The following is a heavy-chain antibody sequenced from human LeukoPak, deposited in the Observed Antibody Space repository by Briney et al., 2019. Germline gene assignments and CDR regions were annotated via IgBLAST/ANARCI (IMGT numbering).Heavy chain of an antibody. J-gene: IGHJ6*03. CDR2: IYTGGST. Sequence: NAWETVSLTCTVDGPSISSYYWRSTRLPAGKGLESLGCIYTGGSTNYNPSLKGRVTMSVDTSKNQFTLKLSSVTAADTAVYYCAREVPAAAFYYYYYYMDVWGKGTTVTVSS. D-gene: IGHD2-2*01. V-gene: IGHV4-4*07. CDR3: AREVPAAAFYYYYYYMDV. CDR1: GPSISSYY.